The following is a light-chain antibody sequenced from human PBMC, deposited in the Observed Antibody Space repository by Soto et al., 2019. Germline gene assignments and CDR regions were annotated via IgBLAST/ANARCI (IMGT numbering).Light chain of an antibody. J-gene: IGKJ5*01. Sequence: EIVMTQSPATLSVSPGERATLSCRASQSVRGNLAWYQQKPGQSPRLLIYGASSRATGIPDRFSGSGSGTDFTLTISSLEPEDFAVYYCQQRSNWPLITFGQGTRLEIK. CDR3: QQRSNWPLIT. V-gene: IGKV3-11*01. CDR2: GAS. CDR1: QSVRGN.